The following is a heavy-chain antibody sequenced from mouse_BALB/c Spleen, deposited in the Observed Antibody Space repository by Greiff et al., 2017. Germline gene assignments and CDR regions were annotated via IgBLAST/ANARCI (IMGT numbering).Heavy chain of an antibody. CDR2: INPYNGAT. D-gene: IGHD1-2*01. Sequence: EVQLQQSGPELVKPGASVKISCKASGYSFTGYYMHWVKQSHVKSLEWIGRINPYNGATSYNQNFKDKASLTVDKSSSTAYMELHSLTSEDSAVYYCARRTTATDYAMDYWGQGTSVTVSS. CDR3: ARRTTATDYAMDY. CDR1: GYSFTGYY. V-gene: IGHV1-26*01. J-gene: IGHJ4*01.